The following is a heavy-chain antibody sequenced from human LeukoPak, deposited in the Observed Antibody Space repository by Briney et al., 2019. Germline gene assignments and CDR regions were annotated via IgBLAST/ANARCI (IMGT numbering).Heavy chain of an antibody. V-gene: IGHV1-69*13. D-gene: IGHD2-2*01. CDR1: GGTFSSYA. CDR2: TIPIFGTA. J-gene: IGHJ4*02. CDR3: AREDQDCSSTSCSFDY. Sequence: SVKVSCKASGGTFSSYAISWVRQAPGQGLEWMGGTIPIFGTANYAQKFQGRVTITADESTSTAYMELSSLRSEDTAVYYCAREDQDCSSTSCSFDYWGQGTLVTVSS.